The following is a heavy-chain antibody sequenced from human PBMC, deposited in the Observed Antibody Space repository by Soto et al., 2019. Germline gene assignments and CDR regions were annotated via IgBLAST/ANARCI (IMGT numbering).Heavy chain of an antibody. D-gene: IGHD3-10*01. Sequence: QVQLVQSGPEVKKPGASVKVSCKTSGYVFISYGISWVRQAPGHGLEWVGWISAYTGKADYAQKFQGSVTMTTETPTSTAFLELWSLRSDDTAVYYCARDQRYYGSGSYYSDNWGQGTLVTVSS. CDR1: GYVFISYG. CDR3: ARDQRYYGSGSYYSDN. CDR2: ISAYTGKA. J-gene: IGHJ4*02. V-gene: IGHV1-18*04.